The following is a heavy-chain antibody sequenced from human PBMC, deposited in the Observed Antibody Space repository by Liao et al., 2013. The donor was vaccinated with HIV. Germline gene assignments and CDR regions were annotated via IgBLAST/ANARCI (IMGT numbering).Heavy chain of an antibody. J-gene: IGHJ5*02. D-gene: IGHD6-13*01. V-gene: IGHV4-4*07. Sequence: QVQLQESGPGLVKPSETLSLTCTVSGVSISSYYWSWIRQPAGKGLEWIGRIYTSGSTNYNPSLKSRVTMSVDTSKNQFSLKLSSVTAADTAVYYCARDGALNGASAGVIGHWGRGTLVTVSS. CDR2: IYTSGST. CDR1: GVSISSYY. CDR3: ARDGALNGASAGVIGH.